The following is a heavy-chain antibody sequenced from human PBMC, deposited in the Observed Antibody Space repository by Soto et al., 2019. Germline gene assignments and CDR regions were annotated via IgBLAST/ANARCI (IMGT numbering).Heavy chain of an antibody. J-gene: IGHJ6*02. Sequence: GGSLRLSCAASGFTFSSYAMSWVRQAPGKGLEWVSAISGSGGSTYYADSVKGRFTISRDNSKNTLYLQMNSLRAEDTAVYYCAKDYASPGYCSSTSCLSYYYYGMDVWGQGTTVTVSS. CDR2: ISGSGGST. CDR3: AKDYASPGYCSSTSCLSYYYYGMDV. D-gene: IGHD2-2*01. CDR1: GFTFSSYA. V-gene: IGHV3-23*01.